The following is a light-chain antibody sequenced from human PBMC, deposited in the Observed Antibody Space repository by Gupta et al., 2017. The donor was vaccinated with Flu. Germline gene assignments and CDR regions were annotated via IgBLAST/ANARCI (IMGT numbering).Light chain of an antibody. Sequence: QLVLPHSPSASASLGASVKLPCTLSSGHSSSAIAWHQQQPEKGPRFLMSLNSDGTHITGDGTPVRFSASGSGADRYLTISSRQADDEGDYYWQAGGTGVWVFGGGTKLTVL. CDR2: LNSDGTH. J-gene: IGLJ3*02. V-gene: IGLV4-69*01. CDR1: SGHSSSA. CDR3: QAGGTGVWV.